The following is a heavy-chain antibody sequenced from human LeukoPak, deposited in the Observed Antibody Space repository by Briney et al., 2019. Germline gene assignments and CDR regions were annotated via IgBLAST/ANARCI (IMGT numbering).Heavy chain of an antibody. J-gene: IGHJ5*02. V-gene: IGHV1-2*02. Sequence: ASVKVSCKASGYTFTSYYMHWVRQAPGQGLEWMGWINPNSGGTNYAQKFQGRVTMTRDTSISTAYMELSRLRSDDTAVYYCARDLMRDYYDSSGYYPVDWFDPWGQGTLVTVSS. CDR1: GYTFTSYY. CDR2: INPNSGGT. CDR3: ARDLMRDYYDSSGYYPVDWFDP. D-gene: IGHD3-22*01.